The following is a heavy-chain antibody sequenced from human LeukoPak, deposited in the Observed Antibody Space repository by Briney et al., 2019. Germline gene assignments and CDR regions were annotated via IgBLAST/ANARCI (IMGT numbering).Heavy chain of an antibody. CDR1: GFTFSTNW. Sequence: PWGALRLSCAASGFTFSTNWMSWVRQAPGKGLEWVAIIKQDGSEKYYVDSVRGRFTISRDNAKNSLYLQMNSLRAEDTAFYYCARDEFIWGQGTMVTVSS. J-gene: IGHJ3*02. V-gene: IGHV3-7*01. CDR3: ARDEFI. CDR2: IKQDGSEK.